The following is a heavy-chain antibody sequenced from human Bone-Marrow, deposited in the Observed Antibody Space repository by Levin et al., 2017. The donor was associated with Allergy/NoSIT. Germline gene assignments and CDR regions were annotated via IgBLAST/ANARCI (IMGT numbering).Heavy chain of an antibody. CDR2: TYYRSKWYN. Sequence: PSETLSLTCAISGDSVSSNSAAWNWIRQSPSRGLEWLGRTYYRSKWYNDYAVSVKSRITINPDTSKNQFSLQLNSVTPEDTAVYYCARELTPGYSSSWSLINWFDPWGQGTLVTVSS. CDR3: ARELTPGYSSSWSLINWFDP. CDR1: GDSVSSNSAA. D-gene: IGHD6-13*01. V-gene: IGHV6-1*01. J-gene: IGHJ5*02.